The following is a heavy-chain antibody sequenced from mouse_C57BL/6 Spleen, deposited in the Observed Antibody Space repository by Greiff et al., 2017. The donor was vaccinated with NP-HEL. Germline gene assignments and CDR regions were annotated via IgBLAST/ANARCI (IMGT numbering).Heavy chain of an antibody. Sequence: EVQVVESGGGLVKPGGSLKLSCAASGFTFSSYAMSWVRQTPEKRLEWVATISDGGSYTYYPDNVKGRFTISRDNAKNNLYLQMSHLKSEDTAMYYCARDQNYDYDEGYFDYWGQGTTLTVSS. D-gene: IGHD2-4*01. CDR1: GFTFSSYA. J-gene: IGHJ2*01. CDR2: ISDGGSYT. V-gene: IGHV5-4*01. CDR3: ARDQNYDYDEGYFDY.